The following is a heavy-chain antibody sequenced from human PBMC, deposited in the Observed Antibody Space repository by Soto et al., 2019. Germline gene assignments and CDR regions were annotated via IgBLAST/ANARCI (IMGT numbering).Heavy chain of an antibody. D-gene: IGHD3-10*01. V-gene: IGHV1-18*01. Sequence: HLVQSGPEVKKPGASITVSCKTSGDTFTNFGLSWVRQAPGQGLEWMGWIATYNSNRNYAQKFPCWLTLTTDTSPSTAYMELKCLRYDDTAVYYCATVLRGVVNWFDPWGQGTLVTVSS. CDR3: ATVLRGVVNWFDP. CDR1: GDTFTNFG. CDR2: IATYNSNR. J-gene: IGHJ5*02.